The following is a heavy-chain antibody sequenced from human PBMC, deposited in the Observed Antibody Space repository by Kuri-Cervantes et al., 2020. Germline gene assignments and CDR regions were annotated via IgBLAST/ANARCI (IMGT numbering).Heavy chain of an antibody. CDR1: GFTLRSYS. D-gene: IGHD6-6*01. J-gene: IGHJ6*03. CDR3: ARDRDEYTTWHARGYNYYMDV. V-gene: IGHV3-21*01. CDR2: ISSSSSYI. Sequence: EAPKVPCAGSGFTLRSYSMNWVRQAPGKGLEWVSSISSSSSYIYYADSVKGRFTISRDNAKNSLYLQMNSLSAGDTAVYYCARDRDEYTTWHARGYNYYMDVWAKGTTVTVSS.